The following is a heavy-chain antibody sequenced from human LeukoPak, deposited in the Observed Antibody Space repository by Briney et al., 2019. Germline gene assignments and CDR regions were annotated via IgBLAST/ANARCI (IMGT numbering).Heavy chain of an antibody. J-gene: IGHJ4*02. CDR1: GFTLSSYW. CDR3: AREGGNFDY. Sequence: GGSLRLSCAASGFTLSSYWVSWVRQAPGKGLEWVAVISYDGSNKYYADSVKGRFTISRDNSKNTLYLQMNSLRAEDTAVYYCAREGGNFDYWGQGTLVTVSS. CDR2: ISYDGSNK. V-gene: IGHV3-30-3*01. D-gene: IGHD3-16*01.